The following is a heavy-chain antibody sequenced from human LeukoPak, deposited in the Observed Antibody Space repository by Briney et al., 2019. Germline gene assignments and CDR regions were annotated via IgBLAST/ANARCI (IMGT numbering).Heavy chain of an antibody. J-gene: IGHJ4*02. CDR1: EFTFSSYW. V-gene: IGHV3-74*01. CDR2: ISPDGSTT. Sequence: GGSLRLSCAASEFTFSSYWMHWVRQAPGKGLVWVSRISPDGSTTSYADSVKGRFTISRDSAKNTLYLQMNSLRAEDTALYYCARGGVDYWGQGTLVTVSS. D-gene: IGHD3-10*01. CDR3: ARGGVDY.